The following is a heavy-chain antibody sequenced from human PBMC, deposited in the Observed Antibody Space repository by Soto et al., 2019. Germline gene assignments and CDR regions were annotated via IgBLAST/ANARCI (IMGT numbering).Heavy chain of an antibody. CDR2: IYYSGST. D-gene: IGHD6-19*01. V-gene: IGHV4-39*01. Sequence: SETLSLTCTVSGGSISSSSYYWGWIRQPPGKGLEWIGSIYYSGSTYYNPSLKSRVTISVDTSKNQFSLKLSSVTAADTAVYYCARQLGSGWYQPGGNYYYYYYMDVWGKGTTVTVSS. CDR3: ARQLGSGWYQPGGNYYYYYYMDV. CDR1: GGSISSSSYY. J-gene: IGHJ6*03.